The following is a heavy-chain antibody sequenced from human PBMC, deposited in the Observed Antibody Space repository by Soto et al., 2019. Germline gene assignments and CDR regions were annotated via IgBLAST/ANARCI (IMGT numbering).Heavy chain of an antibody. CDR2: IKQDGSEK. D-gene: IGHD2-15*01. Sequence: PGGSLRLSCAVSGFTFSSYWMSWVRQAPGKGLEWVASIKQDGSEKYYVDSVKGRFTISRDNAKNSLYLQMNSLRAEDTALYYCASGPGYCSGGSCYQFQHWGQGTLVTVSS. V-gene: IGHV3-7*03. CDR1: GFTFSSYW. CDR3: ASGPGYCSGGSCYQFQH. J-gene: IGHJ1*01.